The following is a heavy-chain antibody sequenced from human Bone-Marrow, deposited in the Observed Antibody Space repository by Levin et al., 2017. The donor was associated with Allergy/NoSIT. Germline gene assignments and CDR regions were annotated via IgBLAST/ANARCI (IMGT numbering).Heavy chain of an antibody. CDR2: IWYDENHE. J-gene: IGHJ4*02. CDR3: ARLQGDRDPNDY. CDR1: GFRFRSYG. V-gene: IGHV3-33*01. D-gene: IGHD2-21*01. Sequence: PGGSLRLSCVASGFRFRSYGIQWVRQAPGKGLEWVAVIWYDENHEEYADSVKGRFTISRDNSKNTVFLQMNNVKSEDTGMYFCARLQGDRDPNDYWGQGTHVTVSS.